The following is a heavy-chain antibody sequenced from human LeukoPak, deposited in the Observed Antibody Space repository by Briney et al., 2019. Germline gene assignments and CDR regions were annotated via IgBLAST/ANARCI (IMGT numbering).Heavy chain of an antibody. CDR3: ARSDGSFWFDP. D-gene: IGHD2-15*01. CDR2: INPSGGST. V-gene: IGHV1-46*01. CDR1: GYTFTSYY. Sequence: GASVKVSCKASGYTFTSYYMHWVRQAPGQGLEWMGIINPSGGSTSYAQKFQGRVTMTRDTSTSTVYMELSSLRSEDTAVYHCARSDGSFWFDPWGQGTLVTVSS. J-gene: IGHJ5*02.